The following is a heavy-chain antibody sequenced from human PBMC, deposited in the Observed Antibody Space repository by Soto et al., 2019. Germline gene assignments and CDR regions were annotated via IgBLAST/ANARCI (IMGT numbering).Heavy chain of an antibody. V-gene: IGHV3-30-3*01. D-gene: IGHD5-12*01. J-gene: IGHJ4*02. CDR1: GFTFSSYA. CDR2: ISYDGSNK. CDR3: ARGEMARIQAWNYFDY. Sequence: GGSLRLSCAASGFTFSSYAMHWVRQAPGKGLEWVAVISYDGSNKYYADSVKGRFTISRDNSKNTLYLQMNSLRAEDTAVYDCARGEMARIQAWNYFDYWGQGTLVTVSS.